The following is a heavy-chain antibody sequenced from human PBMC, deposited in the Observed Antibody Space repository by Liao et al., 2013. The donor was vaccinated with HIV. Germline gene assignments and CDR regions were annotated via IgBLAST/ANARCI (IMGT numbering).Heavy chain of an antibody. D-gene: IGHD6-13*01. V-gene: IGHV4-34*01. CDR1: GGSFSGYY. CDR3: AGGTAAALED. Sequence: QVHLQQWGAGLLKPSETLSLTCAVYGGSFSGYYWSWLRQAPGKGLEWIGEINHSGWTNYNPSLKSRVTISVDTSKNQFSLKLSSVTAADTAVYYCAGGTAAALEDWGQGTLVTVSS. CDR2: INHSGWT. J-gene: IGHJ4*02.